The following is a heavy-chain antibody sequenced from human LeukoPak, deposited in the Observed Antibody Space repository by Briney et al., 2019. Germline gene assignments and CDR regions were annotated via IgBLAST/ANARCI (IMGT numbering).Heavy chain of an antibody. CDR2: TYYRSKWYY. CDR3: ARGFALDF. V-gene: IGHV6-1*01. CDR1: GDTVSSDSAA. J-gene: IGHJ3*01. Sequence: SQTLSLTCDISGDTVSSDSAAWIWIRQSPSRGLEWLGRTYYRSKWYYDYAVSVKSRITISPDTSKYQFSLQLNSVTADDTAVYYCARGFALDFWGQGTMVTVSS.